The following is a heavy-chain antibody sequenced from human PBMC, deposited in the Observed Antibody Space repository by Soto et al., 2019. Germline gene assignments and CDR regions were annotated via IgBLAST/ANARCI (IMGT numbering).Heavy chain of an antibody. Sequence: SVKVSCKASGFDFGSFGIQFLRQTRGRGLEWIGWIVVASGRTNYARQFQGRVAFSRDMSSTTAYMDLYDLKSDDTAVYFCSADHPHTAIGWPVWGQGTPVTVSS. V-gene: IGHV1-58*02. CDR3: SADHPHTAIGWPV. J-gene: IGHJ4*02. CDR2: IVVASGRT. CDR1: GFDFGSFG.